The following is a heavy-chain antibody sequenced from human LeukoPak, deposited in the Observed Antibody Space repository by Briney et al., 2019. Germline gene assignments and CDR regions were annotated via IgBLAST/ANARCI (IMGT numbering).Heavy chain of an antibody. J-gene: IGHJ5*02. CDR2: INSDGSTT. D-gene: IGHD2-15*01. V-gene: IGHV3-74*01. CDR3: VRGGPSTWS. CDR1: GFTFSNYW. Sequence: GGSLRLSCAASGFTFSNYWMHWVRQAPGKGLVWVSRINSDGSTTTYADSVRGRFTISRDDAKNTVYLQMNNLRAEDTAVYYCVRGGPSTWSWGQGTLVTVSS.